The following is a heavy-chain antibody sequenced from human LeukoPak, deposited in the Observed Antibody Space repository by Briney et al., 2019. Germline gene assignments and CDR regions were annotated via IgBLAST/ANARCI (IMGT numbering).Heavy chain of an antibody. CDR3: ANAQYSSSWMYYYGMDV. J-gene: IGHJ6*02. Sequence: QPGGSLRLSCAASGFTFSSYAMSWVRQAPGKGLEWVSTISASGGSTYYADSVKGRFTISRDNSKNTLYLQMNSLRAEDTAVYYCANAQYSSSWMYYYGMDVWGQGTTVTVSS. CDR1: GFTFSSYA. V-gene: IGHV3-23*01. D-gene: IGHD6-13*01. CDR2: ISASGGST.